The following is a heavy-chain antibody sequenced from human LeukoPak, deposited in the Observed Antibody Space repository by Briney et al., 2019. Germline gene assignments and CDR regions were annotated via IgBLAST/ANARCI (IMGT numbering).Heavy chain of an antibody. J-gene: IGHJ6*02. CDR2: ISYDGSNK. D-gene: IGHD3-10*01. CDR1: GFTFSSYA. CDR3: RRDLRLYYYGSGSLTYYYGMDV. Sequence: GRPLRLSCAASGFTFSSYAMHWVRQAPGKGLEWVAVISYDGSNKYYADSVKGRFTISRDNSKNTLYLQMNSLRAEDTAVYYCRRDLRLYYYGSGSLTYYYGMDVWGQGTTVTVSS. V-gene: IGHV3-30*04.